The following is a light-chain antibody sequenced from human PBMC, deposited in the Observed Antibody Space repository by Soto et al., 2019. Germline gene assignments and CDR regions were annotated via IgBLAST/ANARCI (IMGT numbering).Light chain of an antibody. CDR3: AAWDDSLNGHV. V-gene: IGLV1-44*01. J-gene: IGLJ1*01. CDR2: TTN. Sequence: QSVLTQPHSASGTPGQRVTISCSGSSSNIGTSSVHWFQQLPGTAPKLLISTTNQRPSGVPERFSGSKPGTSDSLAISGLQSEDEADYYCAAWDDSLNGHVFGTGTKVTVL. CDR1: SSNIGTSS.